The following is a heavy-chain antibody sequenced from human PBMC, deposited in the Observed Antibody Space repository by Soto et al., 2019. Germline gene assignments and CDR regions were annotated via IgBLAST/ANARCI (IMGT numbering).Heavy chain of an antibody. D-gene: IGHD3-9*01. Sequence: GGSLRLSCVASGFTFTSYSMTWVRQAPGKGLEWLAHIATWSSSTDYADSVRGRFTISRDDAKNSLYLQMSSLRAEDTAVYYCARDVDWAFDYWGQGTLVTVSS. J-gene: IGHJ4*02. CDR1: GFTFTSYS. V-gene: IGHV3-48*04. CDR3: ARDVDWAFDY. CDR2: IATWSSST.